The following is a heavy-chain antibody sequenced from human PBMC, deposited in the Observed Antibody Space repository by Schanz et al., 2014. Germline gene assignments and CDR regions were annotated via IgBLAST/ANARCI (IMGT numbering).Heavy chain of an antibody. CDR1: GFTFSDYY. CDR3: ATSYSSSSYFYVMDV. J-gene: IGHJ6*02. D-gene: IGHD6-6*01. V-gene: IGHV3-11*01. Sequence: VQVVESGGGLVQPGGSLRLSCAASGFTFSDYYMSWIRQAPGKGLEWISYISSGSSTIHYADSVKGRFTISRDNAKNSLFLQMNSLRAEDTAIYYCATSYSSSSYFYVMDVWGQGTTVTVSS. CDR2: ISSGSSTI.